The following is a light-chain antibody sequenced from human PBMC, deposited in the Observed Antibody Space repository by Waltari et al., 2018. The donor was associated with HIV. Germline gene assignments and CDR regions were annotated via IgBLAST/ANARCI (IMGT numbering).Light chain of an antibody. Sequence: DIVMTQSPDSLAVSLGEGATNNCKSSQSILYSSNNKNYLAWYQQKPGQPPKLLIYWASTRESGVPDRFSGSGSGTDFTLTISSLQAEDVAVYYCQQYDSTPLTFGGGTKVEIK. CDR3: QQYDSTPLT. J-gene: IGKJ4*01. CDR2: WAS. CDR1: QSILYSSNNKNY. V-gene: IGKV4-1*01.